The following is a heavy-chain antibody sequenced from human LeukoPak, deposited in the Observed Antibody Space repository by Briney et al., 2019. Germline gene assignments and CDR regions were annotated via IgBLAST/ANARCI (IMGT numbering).Heavy chain of an antibody. J-gene: IGHJ4*02. V-gene: IGHV3-21*01. CDR1: GFTFSGYG. Sequence: GGSLRLSCAASGFTFSGYGMNWVRQAPGKGLEWVSSISSTSSSTYYADSVKGRFTISRDNARNSLYLQMNSLRAEDTAVYYCARERGYSYGYSDYWGQGPLVTVSS. CDR2: ISSTSSST. D-gene: IGHD5-18*01. CDR3: ARERGYSYGYSDY.